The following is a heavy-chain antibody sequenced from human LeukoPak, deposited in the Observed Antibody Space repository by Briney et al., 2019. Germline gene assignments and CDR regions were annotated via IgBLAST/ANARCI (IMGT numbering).Heavy chain of an antibody. D-gene: IGHD1-26*01. V-gene: IGHV1-2*02. Sequence: PWASVKVSCKAFGYTFIGYYMHWVRQAPGQGLGWMGWINPNSGGTNYAQNFRGRLTITRSTSMSTAYMELSSLRSQDTAVYYCARADSPGASFHYWGQGTLVTVSS. CDR3: ARADSPGASFHY. CDR1: GYTFIGYY. CDR2: INPNSGGT. J-gene: IGHJ4*02.